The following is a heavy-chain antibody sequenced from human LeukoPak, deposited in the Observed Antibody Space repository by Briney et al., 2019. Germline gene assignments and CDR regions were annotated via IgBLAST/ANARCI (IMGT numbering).Heavy chain of an antibody. J-gene: IGHJ5*01. CDR2: IYYSGST. V-gene: IGHV4-59*01. D-gene: IGHD6-13*01. CDR1: GGSISSYY. CDR3: ASRSIAAAGVSGCDS. Sequence: SSETLSLTCTVSGGSISSYYWSWIRQPPGKGLEWIGYIYYSGSTNYNPSLKSRVTISVDTSKNQFSLKLSSVTAADTAVYYCASRSIAAAGVSGCDSWGQGTLVTVSS.